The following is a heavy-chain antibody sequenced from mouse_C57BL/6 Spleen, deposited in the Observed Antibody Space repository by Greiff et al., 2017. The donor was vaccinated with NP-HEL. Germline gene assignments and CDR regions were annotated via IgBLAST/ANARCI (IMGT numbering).Heavy chain of an antibody. V-gene: IGHV5-4*03. CDR2: ISDGGSYT. CDR3: ARKGNYVDY. CDR1: GFTFSSYA. Sequence: EVNVVESGGGLVKPGGSLKLSCAASGFTFSSYAMSWVRQTPEKRLEWVATISDGGSYTYYPDNVKGRFTISRDNAKNNLYLQMSHLKSEDTAMYYCARKGNYVDYWGQGTTLTVSS. J-gene: IGHJ2*01.